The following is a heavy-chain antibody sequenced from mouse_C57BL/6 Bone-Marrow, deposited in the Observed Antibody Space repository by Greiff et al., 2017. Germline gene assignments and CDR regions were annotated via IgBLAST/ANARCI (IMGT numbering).Heavy chain of an antibody. CDR2: INPSSGYT. Sequence: VQLQQSGAELAKPGASVKLSCKASGYTFTSYWMHWVKQRPGQGLEWIGYINPSSGYTKYNQKFKDKATLTADKSSSTAYMQLSRLTYEDSAVYYCASYDYDLAWFAYWGQGTLVTVSA. V-gene: IGHV1-7*01. CDR3: ASYDYDLAWFAY. D-gene: IGHD2-4*01. CDR1: GYTFTSYW. J-gene: IGHJ3*01.